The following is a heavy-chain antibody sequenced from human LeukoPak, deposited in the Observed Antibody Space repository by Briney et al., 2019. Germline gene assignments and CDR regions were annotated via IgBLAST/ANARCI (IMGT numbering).Heavy chain of an antibody. Sequence: ASVKVSCKASGYRFTGYYMYWLRQAPGQGLEWMGRINPNSGGTNYAQKFQGRVTMTRDTFISTAYVELSRLRSDDTAVYYCARDYGGNYGSDIWGQGTMVTVSS. V-gene: IGHV1-2*06. CDR3: ARDYGGNYGSDI. CDR2: INPNSGGT. J-gene: IGHJ3*02. D-gene: IGHD4/OR15-4a*01. CDR1: GYRFTGYY.